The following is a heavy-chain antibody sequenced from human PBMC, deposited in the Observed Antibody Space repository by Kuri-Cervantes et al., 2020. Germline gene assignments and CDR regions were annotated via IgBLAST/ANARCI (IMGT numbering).Heavy chain of an antibody. V-gene: IGHV4-59*01. J-gene: IGHJ4*02. CDR2: VYYTGDT. CDR1: GGSLDYYY. D-gene: IGHD1-7*01. CDR3: ARVTGTNFDY. Sequence: SETLSLTCSVSGGSLDYYYWSWIRQPPGKGLEWIGDVYYTGDTYYNPSLKSRVTMSVDTSKNQFSLKLSSVTAADTAVYYCARVTGTNFDYWGQGTLVTVSS.